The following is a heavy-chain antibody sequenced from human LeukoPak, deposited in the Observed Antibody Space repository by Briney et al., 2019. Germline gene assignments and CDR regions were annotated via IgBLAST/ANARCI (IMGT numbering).Heavy chain of an antibody. CDR2: IYYTGST. CDR3: ARGGTYNDILSFDP. CDR1: GGSISYYY. J-gene: IGHJ5*02. V-gene: IGHV4-59*01. Sequence: PSETLSLTCTVSGGSISYYYWTWVRQSPGKGLEWLGQIYYTGSTYYNPSLERRVTISLDTSRIQFSLIMTSVTAADTAVYYCARGGTYNDILSFDPWGQGTLVTVSS. D-gene: IGHD3-9*01.